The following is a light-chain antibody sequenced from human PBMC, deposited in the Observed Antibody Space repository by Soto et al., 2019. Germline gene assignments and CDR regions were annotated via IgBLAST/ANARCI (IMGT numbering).Light chain of an antibody. CDR2: CAS. V-gene: IGKV3-15*01. Sequence: EIVMTQSPATLSVSPGETATLSCRASQSVSSNLAWYQQKPGQAPRLLIYCASTRATGIPARFSGSGSGTEFTLTISSLQSEDFAVYYCQQYNNWPPWTFGQGTQVEIK. CDR3: QQYNNWPPWT. J-gene: IGKJ1*01. CDR1: QSVSSN.